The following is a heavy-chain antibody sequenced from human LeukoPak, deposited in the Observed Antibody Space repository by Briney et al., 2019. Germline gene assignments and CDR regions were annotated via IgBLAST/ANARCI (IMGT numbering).Heavy chain of an antibody. CDR2: ISGSGGST. Sequence: PGGSLRLSRAASGFTFSSYAMSWVRQAPGKGLEWVSAISGSGGSTYYADSVKGRFTISRDNSKSTLYLQMNSLRAEDTAVYYCAKAYYYDSSGQRAFDIWGQGTMVTVSS. CDR1: GFTFSSYA. V-gene: IGHV3-23*01. D-gene: IGHD3-22*01. CDR3: AKAYYYDSSGQRAFDI. J-gene: IGHJ3*02.